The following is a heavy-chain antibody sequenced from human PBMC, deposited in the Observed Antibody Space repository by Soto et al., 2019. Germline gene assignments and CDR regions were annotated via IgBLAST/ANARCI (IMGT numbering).Heavy chain of an antibody. V-gene: IGHV4-4*02. D-gene: IGHD1-26*01. CDR2: IFHTGST. J-gene: IGHJ6*02. Sequence: SETLSLTCAVSGGSISSTTNWWSWVRQPPGKGLEWIGEIFHTGSTNYNPSLKSRATISIDKSKNQFSLKLSSVTAAETAVYYREREEQIEGGQHYGMDVWGQGTTVTVSS. CDR3: EREEQIEGGQHYGMDV. CDR1: GGSISSTTNW.